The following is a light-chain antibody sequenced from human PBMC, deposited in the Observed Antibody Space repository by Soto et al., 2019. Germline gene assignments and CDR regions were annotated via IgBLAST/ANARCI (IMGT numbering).Light chain of an antibody. V-gene: IGKV3-11*01. CDR3: QQRISWPPT. CDR1: QSVSIY. J-gene: IGKJ5*01. CDR2: DAS. Sequence: EIVLTQSPATLSLSPGERATVSCRASQSVSIYLAWYQQKPGQAPRLLIYDASNRATRIPARFSGSGSGADFTLTISSLEPEDFAVYYCQQRISWPPTFGQGTRLEIK.